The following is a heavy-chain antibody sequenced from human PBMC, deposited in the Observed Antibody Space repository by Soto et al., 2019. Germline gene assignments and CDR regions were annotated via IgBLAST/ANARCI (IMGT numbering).Heavy chain of an antibody. CDR2: ISYDGSNK. J-gene: IGHJ4*02. D-gene: IGHD2-15*01. CDR3: ARGTGAIVAADSDTIFDY. V-gene: IGHV3-30-3*01. Sequence: GGSLRLSCAASGFTFSSYAMHWVRQAPGKGLEWVAVISYDGSNKYYADSVKGRFTISRDNSKNTLYLQMNSLRAEDTAGYYCARGTGAIVAADSDTIFDYWGQGTLVTVSS. CDR1: GFTFSSYA.